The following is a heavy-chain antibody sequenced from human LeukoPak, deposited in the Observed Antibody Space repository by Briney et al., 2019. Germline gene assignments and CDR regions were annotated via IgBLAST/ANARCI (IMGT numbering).Heavy chain of an antibody. V-gene: IGHV6-1*01. CDR3: AGGGGYCTTTICYSAWFGP. Sequence: SQTLSLTCAISGDNVSSNSLAWNWIRQSPSRGLEWLGRTYYRSEWYTDYAVSVKGRITVNPDTSKNQFSLQLNSVTPEDTAVYYCAGGGGYCTTTICYSAWFGPWGQGTLVTVSS. D-gene: IGHD2-2*01. CDR1: GDNVSSNSLA. CDR2: TYYRSEWYT. J-gene: IGHJ5*02.